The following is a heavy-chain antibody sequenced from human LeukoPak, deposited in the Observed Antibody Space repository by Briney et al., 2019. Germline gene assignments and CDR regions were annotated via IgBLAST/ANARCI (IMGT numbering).Heavy chain of an antibody. D-gene: IGHD5-18*01. V-gene: IGHV3-30*02. J-gene: IGHJ4*02. CDR1: GFTFSSYG. CDR2: IRYDGSNK. Sequence: PGGSLRLSCAASGFTFSSYGMHWVRQAPGKGLEWVAFIRYDGSNKYYADSVRGRFTISRDNSKNMLYLQMNSLRAEDTAVYYCAKDVDTAMVSQLDYWGQGTLVTVSS. CDR3: AKDVDTAMVSQLDY.